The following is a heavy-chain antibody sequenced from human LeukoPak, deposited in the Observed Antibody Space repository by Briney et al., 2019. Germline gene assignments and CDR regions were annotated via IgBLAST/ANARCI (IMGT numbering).Heavy chain of an antibody. CDR1: GFTFSHYG. CDR2: ISYDRSNK. Sequence: GGSLRLSCAASGFTFSHYGIHWVRQAPGKGLEWMALISYDRSNKYYADSVKGRFTISRDNSKNTLYLQMNSLRAEDTAVYYCAHGSMYQLDYWGQGTLVTVSS. CDR3: AHGSMYQLDY. J-gene: IGHJ4*02. V-gene: IGHV3-30*03. D-gene: IGHD2-2*01.